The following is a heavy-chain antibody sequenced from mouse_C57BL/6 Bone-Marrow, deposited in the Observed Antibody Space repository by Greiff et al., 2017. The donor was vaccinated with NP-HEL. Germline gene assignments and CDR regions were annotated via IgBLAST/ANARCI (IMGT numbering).Heavy chain of an antibody. Sequence: EVQLMESGGGLVQPGGSLKLSCAASGFTFSDYYMYWVRQTPEKRLEWVAYISNGGGSTYYPDTVKGRFTISRDNAKNTLYLQMSRLKSEDTAMYYGAREGYHEGYYAMDYWGQGTSVTVSS. CDR2: ISNGGGST. V-gene: IGHV5-12*01. J-gene: IGHJ4*01. CDR3: AREGYHEGYYAMDY. CDR1: GFTFSDYY. D-gene: IGHD2-2*01.